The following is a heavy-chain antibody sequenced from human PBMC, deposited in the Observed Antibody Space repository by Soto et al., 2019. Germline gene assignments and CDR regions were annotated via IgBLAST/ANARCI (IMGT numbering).Heavy chain of an antibody. V-gene: IGHV5-51*01. CDR1: GYSFTSYW. Sequence: GESLKISCKGSGYSFTSYWIGWVRQMPGKGLEWMGIIYPGDSDTRYSPSFQGQVTISADKSISTAYLQWSSLKASDTAMYYCARCKNSGYDYNWFDPWGQGTLVTVSS. J-gene: IGHJ5*02. CDR3: ARCKNSGYDYNWFDP. D-gene: IGHD5-12*01. CDR2: IYPGDSDT.